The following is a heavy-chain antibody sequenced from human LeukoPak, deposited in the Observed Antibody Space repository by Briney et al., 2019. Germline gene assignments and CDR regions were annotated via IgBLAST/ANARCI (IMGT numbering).Heavy chain of an antibody. D-gene: IGHD4-23*01. CDR3: ARDWDYGGNSGDY. CDR1: GFTFSSYW. V-gene: IGHV3-7*01. CDR2: IKQDGSEK. J-gene: IGHJ4*02. Sequence: GGSLRLSCAASGFTFSSYWMSWVRQAPGKGLEWVAHIKQDGSEKYYVDSVKGRFTISRDNAKNSLYLQMNSLRAEDTAVYYCARDWDYGGNSGDYWGQGTLVTVSS.